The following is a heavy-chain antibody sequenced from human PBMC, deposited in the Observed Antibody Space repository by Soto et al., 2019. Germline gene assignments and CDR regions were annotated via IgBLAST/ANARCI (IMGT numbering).Heavy chain of an antibody. Sequence: SVKVSCKASGGTFSSYAISWVRQAPGQGLEWMGGIIPIFGTANYAQKFQGRVTITADESTSTAYMELSSLRSEDTAVYYCARGDVAVAGTGYYYYGMEVWGQGTTVTVSS. D-gene: IGHD6-19*01. CDR1: GGTFSSYA. V-gene: IGHV1-69*13. CDR3: ARGDVAVAGTGYYYYGMEV. J-gene: IGHJ6*02. CDR2: IIPIFGTA.